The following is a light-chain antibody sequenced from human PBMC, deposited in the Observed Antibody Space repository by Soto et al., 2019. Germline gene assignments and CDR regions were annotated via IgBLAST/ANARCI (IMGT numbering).Light chain of an antibody. CDR1: SSDVGGYNY. CDR2: DVS. V-gene: IGLV2-14*01. J-gene: IGLJ1*01. Sequence: QSVLTQPASVSGSPGQSITISCTGTSSDVGGYNYVSWYQQHPGKAPKFIIYDVSNRPSGVSNRFSGSKSGNTASLTISGLQGEDEADYYCSSYTTSNTRQIVFGTGTKVTVL. CDR3: SSYTTSNTRQIV.